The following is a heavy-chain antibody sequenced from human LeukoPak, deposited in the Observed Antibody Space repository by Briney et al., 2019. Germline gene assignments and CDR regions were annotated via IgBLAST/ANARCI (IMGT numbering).Heavy chain of an antibody. CDR1: GYTFTNND. Sequence: ASVKVSCRASGYTFTNNDINWVRQATGQGIEWMGWVSPDSGDTGYAPNFRGRVTMTTDTSINTAYMELTSLTSEDTAIYYCTRGRAAGDWGQGTLVTVSS. D-gene: IGHD6-19*01. J-gene: IGHJ4*02. CDR3: TRGRAAGD. CDR2: VSPDSGDT. V-gene: IGHV1-8*01.